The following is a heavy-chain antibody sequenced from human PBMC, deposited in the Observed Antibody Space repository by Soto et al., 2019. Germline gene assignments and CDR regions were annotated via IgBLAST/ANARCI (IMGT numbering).Heavy chain of an antibody. V-gene: IGHV1-18*01. CDR2: ISPYNGNT. CDR1: GYTFNTYF. Sequence: HVQLVQSGGELKKPGASVKVSCNTSGYTFNTYFISWVRQAPGQGLEWMGWISPYNGNTKYGEKFQGRVTMTTDTFTRTAYMELRNLRFDDTAVYYWARDTSNSFDYWGQGTLVTVSS. CDR3: ARDTSNSFDY. J-gene: IGHJ4*02. D-gene: IGHD2-2*01.